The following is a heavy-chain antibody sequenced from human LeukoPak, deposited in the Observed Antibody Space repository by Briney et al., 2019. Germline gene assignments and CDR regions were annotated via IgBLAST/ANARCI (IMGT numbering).Heavy chain of an antibody. Sequence: PSQTLSLTCTVSGVSISSGGYYWSWIRQHPGKGLEWIGYIYYSGSTYYNPSLKSRVTISVDTSKNQFSLKLSSVTAADTAVYYCARVGELYYYDSSGYFLWGQGTLVTVSS. D-gene: IGHD3-22*01. J-gene: IGHJ4*02. CDR2: IYYSGST. CDR1: GVSISSGGYY. CDR3: ARVGELYYYDSSGYFL. V-gene: IGHV4-31*03.